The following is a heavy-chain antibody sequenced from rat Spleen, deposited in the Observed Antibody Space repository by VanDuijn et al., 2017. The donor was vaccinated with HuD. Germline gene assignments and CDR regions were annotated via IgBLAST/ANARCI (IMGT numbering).Heavy chain of an antibody. V-gene: IGHV5-7*01. CDR1: GFTFSDYN. J-gene: IGHJ2*01. Sequence: EVQLVESGGGLVQPGRSLKLSCAASGFTFSDYNMAWVRQAPKKGLEWVATISYDGSSTYYRDSVKGRFTSSRDNAKSTLYLQMDSLRSEDTATYYCARQLPGDYYFDYWGQGVMVTVSS. D-gene: IGHD1-4*01. CDR3: ARQLPGDYYFDY. CDR2: ISYDGSST.